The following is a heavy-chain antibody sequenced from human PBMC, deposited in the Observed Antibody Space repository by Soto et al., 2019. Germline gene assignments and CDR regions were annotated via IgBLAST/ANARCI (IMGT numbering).Heavy chain of an antibody. CDR1: GLTVSSNY. D-gene: IGHD3-10*01. J-gene: IGHJ3*02. Sequence: EVQLVETGGGLIQPGGSLRLSCVASGLTVSSNYMNWVRQAPGKGLEWVSVLYSGGSTHYAGSVKGRFIISRDNSKNTLYLQMNIQRAEDTAVYYCARDRPGDEGDAFDIWGHGTMVTVSS. CDR2: LYSGGST. CDR3: ARDRPGDEGDAFDI. V-gene: IGHV3-53*02.